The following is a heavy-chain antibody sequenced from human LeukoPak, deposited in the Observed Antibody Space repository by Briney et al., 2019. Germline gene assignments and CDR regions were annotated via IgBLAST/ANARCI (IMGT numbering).Heavy chain of an antibody. CDR1: GFTFSSYW. Sequence: GGSLRLSCAASGFTFSSYWVSGVRQAPGKGLEWVANIKQDGSEKYFVDSVKGRFTISRDNAKNSLYLQMNSLRAEDTAVYYCASEPAADDAFDIWGQGTMVTVSS. J-gene: IGHJ3*02. V-gene: IGHV3-7*01. CDR3: ASEPAADDAFDI. CDR2: IKQDGSEK. D-gene: IGHD1-14*01.